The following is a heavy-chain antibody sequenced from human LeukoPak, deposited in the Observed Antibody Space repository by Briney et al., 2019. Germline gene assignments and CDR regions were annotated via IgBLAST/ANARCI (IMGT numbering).Heavy chain of an antibody. V-gene: IGHV4-30-2*01. D-gene: IGHD1-1*01. CDR1: GGSINSGGYS. CDR2: IYHSGST. J-gene: IGHJ5*02. CDR3: ARGTERASWFDP. Sequence: SETLSLTCAVSGGSINSGGYSWSWIRQPPGKGLEWIGYIYHSGSTYYSPSLKSRVTISVDRSKNQFSLRLSSVTAADTAVYYCARGTERASWFDPWGQGTLVTVSS.